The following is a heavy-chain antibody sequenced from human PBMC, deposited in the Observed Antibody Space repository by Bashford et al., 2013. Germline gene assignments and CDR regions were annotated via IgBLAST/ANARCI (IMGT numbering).Heavy chain of an antibody. CDR3: ARYCSSPDCPYNFYYGVDV. Sequence: WVRQAPGQGLEWMGWINPNSGGTNYAQKFQGRVTMTRDTSISTAYMELSRLRSDDTAVYYCARYCSSPDCPYNFYYGVDVWGQGTTVTVSS. J-gene: IGHJ6*02. V-gene: IGHV1-2*02. D-gene: IGHD2-2*01. CDR2: INPNSGGT.